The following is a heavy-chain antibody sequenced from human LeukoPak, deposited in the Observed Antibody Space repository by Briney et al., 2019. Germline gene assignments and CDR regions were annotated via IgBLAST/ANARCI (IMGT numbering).Heavy chain of an antibody. CDR2: INHSGST. Sequence: SETLSLTCAVYGGSFSGYYWSWIRQPPGKGLEWIGEINHSGSTNYNPSLKSRVTISVDTSKNQFSLKLSSVTAADTAVYYCARVRYSSSPARIYYYYMDVWGKGTTVTVSS. CDR1: GGSFSGYY. V-gene: IGHV4-34*01. D-gene: IGHD6-6*01. CDR3: ARVRYSSSPARIYYYYMDV. J-gene: IGHJ6*03.